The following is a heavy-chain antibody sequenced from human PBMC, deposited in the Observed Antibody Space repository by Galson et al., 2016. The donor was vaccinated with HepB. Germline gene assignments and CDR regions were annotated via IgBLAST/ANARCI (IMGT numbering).Heavy chain of an antibody. V-gene: IGHV3-30*18. CDR1: GFTFSSYG. D-gene: IGHD2-2*01. CDR2: ISYDGSNK. J-gene: IGHJ4*02. CDR3: AKDGRIYCSSASCHDHFHY. Sequence: SLRLSCAASGFTFSSYGMHWVRQAPGKGLEWVAFISYDGSNKKYADSVKGRFTISRDNSKKTLYLQMNSLRAEDTAVYYCAKDGRIYCSSASCHDHFHYWGPGTRVTVSS.